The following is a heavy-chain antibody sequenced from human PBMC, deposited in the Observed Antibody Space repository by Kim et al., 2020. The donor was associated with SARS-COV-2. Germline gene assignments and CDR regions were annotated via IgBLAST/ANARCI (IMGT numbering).Heavy chain of an antibody. V-gene: IGHV7-4-1*02. CDR2: INTNTGNP. D-gene: IGHD4-17*01. J-gene: IGHJ2*01. Sequence: ASVKVSCKASGYTFTSYAMNWVRQAPGQGLEWMGWINTNTGNPTYAQGFTGRFVFSLDTSVSTAYLQISSLKAEDTAVYYCARGLTPHTRGYGDYRNWYFDLWGRGTLVTVSS. CDR3: ARGLTPHTRGYGDYRNWYFDL. CDR1: GYTFTSYA.